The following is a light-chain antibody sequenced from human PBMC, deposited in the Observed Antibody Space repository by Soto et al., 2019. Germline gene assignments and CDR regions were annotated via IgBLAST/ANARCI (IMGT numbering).Light chain of an antibody. CDR1: STNIGSNT. CDR3: AAWDDSLNGYV. J-gene: IGLJ1*01. Sequence: QSVLTQPPSSSGTPGQRVTISSSGSSTNIGSNTVNWYQQLPGTAPKLLIYSNNQRPSGVPDRFSGSKSGTSASLAISGLQPQDEADYYCAAWDDSLNGYVFGTGTKVTVL. CDR2: SNN. V-gene: IGLV1-44*01.